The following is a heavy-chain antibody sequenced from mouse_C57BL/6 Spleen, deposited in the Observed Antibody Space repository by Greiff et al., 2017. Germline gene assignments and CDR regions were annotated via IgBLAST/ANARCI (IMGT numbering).Heavy chain of an antibody. CDR3: ARGEYYGSSEYFDV. CDR2: ISSGSSTI. D-gene: IGHD1-1*01. Sequence: EVKLVESGGGLVKPGGSLKLSCAASGFTFSDYGMHWVRQAPEKGLEWVAYISSGSSTIYYADTVKGRFTISRDNAKNTLFLQMTSLRSEDTAMYYCARGEYYGSSEYFDVWGTGTTVTVSS. J-gene: IGHJ1*03. V-gene: IGHV5-17*01. CDR1: GFTFSDYG.